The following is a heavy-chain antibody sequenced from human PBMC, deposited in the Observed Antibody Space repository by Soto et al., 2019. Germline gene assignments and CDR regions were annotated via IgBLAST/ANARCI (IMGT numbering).Heavy chain of an antibody. CDR1: GYTFTSYA. J-gene: IGHJ4*02. D-gene: IGHD6-19*01. CDR2: INAGNGNT. V-gene: IGHV1-3*01. Sequence: QVQLVQSGAEVKKPGASVKVSCKASGYTFTSYAMHWVRQAPGQRLEWMGWINAGNGNTKYSQKFQGRVTLTRDTSASTAYMELSSLSSEGTAVYYCARVVGIAVDDYWGQGTLVTVSS. CDR3: ARVVGIAVDDY.